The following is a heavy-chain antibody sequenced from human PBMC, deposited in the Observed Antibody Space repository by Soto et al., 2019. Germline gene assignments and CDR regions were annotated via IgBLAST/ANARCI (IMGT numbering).Heavy chain of an antibody. Sequence: GGSLRLSCAASGFTFSSYGMHWVRQVPGQGLEWVAAIWYGGSTTYYTDSEKGRFTISRDNSKNTLYLQIDSLRAEDTAVYYCAKGSGGFRPYFFDYWGQGALVTVSS. D-gene: IGHD2-15*01. V-gene: IGHV3-33*06. CDR1: GFTFSSYG. CDR3: AKGSGGFRPYFFDY. J-gene: IGHJ4*02. CDR2: IWYGGSTT.